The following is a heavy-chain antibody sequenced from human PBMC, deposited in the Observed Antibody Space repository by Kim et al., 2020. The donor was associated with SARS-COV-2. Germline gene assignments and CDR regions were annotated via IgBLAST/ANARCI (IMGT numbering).Heavy chain of an antibody. V-gene: IGHV4-4*02. CDR3: ARFHQGLFDY. CDR2: SN. Sequence: SNNYNPSRKSRVTISVDKSKNQFSLKLSSVTAADTAVYYCARFHQGLFDYWGQGTLVTVSS. D-gene: IGHD2-2*01. J-gene: IGHJ4*02.